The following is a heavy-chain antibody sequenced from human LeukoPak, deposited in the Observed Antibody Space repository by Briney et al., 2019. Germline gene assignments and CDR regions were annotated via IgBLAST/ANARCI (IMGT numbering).Heavy chain of an antibody. CDR1: GFTFSSSG. Sequence: GGSLRLSCAASGFTFSSSGMHWVRQAPGKGVEWVAVIWYGGSNKYYADSVKGRFTISRDNSKNTLYLQMNSLRAEDTAVYYCARDSEIATTDPNWFDPWGQGTLVTVSS. CDR2: IWYGGSNK. V-gene: IGHV3-33*01. D-gene: IGHD2-21*01. CDR3: ARDSEIATTDPNWFDP. J-gene: IGHJ5*02.